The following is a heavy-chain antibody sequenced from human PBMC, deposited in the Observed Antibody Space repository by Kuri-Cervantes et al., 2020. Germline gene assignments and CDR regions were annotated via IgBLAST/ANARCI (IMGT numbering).Heavy chain of an antibody. Sequence: ESLKISCAVYGGSFSGYYWGWIRQPPGKGLEWIGDIVNTGSTNYRPSLKSRVIMSVDTSKNQFSLRLSSVTAADTAVYYCARANYIWGSYVDWGQGTLVTVSS. J-gene: IGHJ4*02. CDR2: IVNTGST. CDR3: ARANYIWGSYVD. D-gene: IGHD3-16*01. V-gene: IGHV4-34*10. CDR1: GGSFSGYY.